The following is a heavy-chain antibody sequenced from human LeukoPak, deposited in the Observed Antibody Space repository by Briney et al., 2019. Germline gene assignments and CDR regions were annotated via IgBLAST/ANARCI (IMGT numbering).Heavy chain of an antibody. CDR3: ARGVIVVVPAALAVEGNYMDV. J-gene: IGHJ6*03. Sequence: GGSLRLSCAASGFTFSSYAMSWIRQAPGKGLEWVSYISSSGSTIYYADSVKGRFTISRDNAKNSLYLQMNSLRAEDTAVYYCARGVIVVVPAALAVEGNYMDVWGKGTTVTVSS. D-gene: IGHD2-2*01. CDR1: GFTFSSYA. V-gene: IGHV3-11*04. CDR2: ISSSGSTI.